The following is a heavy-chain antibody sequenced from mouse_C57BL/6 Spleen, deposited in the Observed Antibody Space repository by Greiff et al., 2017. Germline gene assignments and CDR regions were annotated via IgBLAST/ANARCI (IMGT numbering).Heavy chain of an antibody. CDR2: INPNNGGT. D-gene: IGHD1-1*01. J-gene: IGHJ1*03. Sequence: EVQLQQSGPELVKPGASVKIPCKASGYTFTDYNMDWVKQSHGKSLEWIGDINPNNGGTIYNQKFKGKATLTVDKSSSTAYMELRSLTSEDTAVYYCAKVYYYGSGWYFDVWGTGTTVTVSS. CDR3: AKVYYYGSGWYFDV. V-gene: IGHV1-18*01. CDR1: GYTFTDYN.